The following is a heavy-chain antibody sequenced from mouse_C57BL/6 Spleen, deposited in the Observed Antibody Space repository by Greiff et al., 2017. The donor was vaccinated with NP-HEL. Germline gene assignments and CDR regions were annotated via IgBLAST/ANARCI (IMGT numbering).Heavy chain of an antibody. CDR3: ARGGGTYGSSYHWYFDV. D-gene: IGHD1-1*01. J-gene: IGHJ1*03. CDR1: GYTFTDYN. Sequence: EVKLQQSGPELVKPGASVKIPCKASGYTFTDYNMDWVKQSHGKSLEWIGDINPNNGGTIYNQKFKGKATLTVDKSSSTAYMELRSLTSEDTAVYYCARGGGTYGSSYHWYFDVWGTGTTVTVSS. V-gene: IGHV1-18*01. CDR2: INPNNGGT.